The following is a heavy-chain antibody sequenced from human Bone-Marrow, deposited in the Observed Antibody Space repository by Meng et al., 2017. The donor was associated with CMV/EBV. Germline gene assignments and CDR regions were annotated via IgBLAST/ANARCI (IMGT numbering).Heavy chain of an antibody. V-gene: IGHV3-9*01. CDR2: ISWNSGSI. CDR1: GFTFDDYA. Sequence: GGSLRLSCAASGFTFDDYAMHWVRQASGKGLEWVSGISWNSGSIGYADSVKGRFTISRDNAKNSLYLQMNSLRAEDTALYYCAKGLRDDWGQGTLVTVSS. CDR3: AKGLRDD. J-gene: IGHJ4*02.